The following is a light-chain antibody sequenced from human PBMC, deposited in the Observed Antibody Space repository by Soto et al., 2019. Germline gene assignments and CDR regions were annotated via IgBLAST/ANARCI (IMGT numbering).Light chain of an antibody. CDR3: MQSIQWPWT. V-gene: IGKV2-30*01. Sequence: DVVVTQSPLSLSVTLGQPASISCRSSQSLVYSDGNTYLNWFQQRPGQSPRRLIYFVSKRDSGVAERFSGSGAGTDFTLKISRVEAEDVGVYYCMQSIQWPWTFGQGTKVEIK. CDR2: FVS. J-gene: IGKJ1*01. CDR1: QSLVYSDGNTY.